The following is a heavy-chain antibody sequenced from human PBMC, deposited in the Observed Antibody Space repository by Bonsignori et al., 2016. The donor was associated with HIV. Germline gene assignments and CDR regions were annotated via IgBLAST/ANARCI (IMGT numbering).Heavy chain of an antibody. J-gene: IGHJ6*03. CDR2: INDDGSST. V-gene: IGHV3-74*01. CDR3: TRWVNTYYYYMDV. Sequence: VRQAPGKGLMWVSRINDDGSSTNYADSVKGRFTISRDNARNTLYLQMNSLRAEDTAVYYCTRWVNTYYYYMDVVGQRDHGHRLL. D-gene: IGHD1/OR15-1a*01.